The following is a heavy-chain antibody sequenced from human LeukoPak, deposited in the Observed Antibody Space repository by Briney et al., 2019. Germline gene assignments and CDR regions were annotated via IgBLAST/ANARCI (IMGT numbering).Heavy chain of an antibody. Sequence: GGSLRLSCAASGFTFSSYEMNWVRQAPGKGLEWVSYISSSGSTIYYADSVKGRFTISRDNSKNSLYLQMSSLRAEDTAVYYFARRPYYYDSLDYWGQGTLVSVSS. J-gene: IGHJ4*02. CDR2: ISSSGSTI. CDR1: GFTFSSYE. CDR3: ARRPYYYDSLDY. V-gene: IGHV3-48*03. D-gene: IGHD3-22*01.